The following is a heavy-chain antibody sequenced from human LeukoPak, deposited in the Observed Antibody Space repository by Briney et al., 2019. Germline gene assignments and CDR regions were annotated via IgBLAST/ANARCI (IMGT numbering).Heavy chain of an antibody. D-gene: IGHD6-6*01. J-gene: IGHJ4*02. Sequence: GGSLRLSCAASGFTLSIYSMSWVRQAPGKGLEWVSYISSSSTHIYYADSVKGRFTISRDNARNSLYLQMNSLRAEDTAIYYCARSEHSSSSFDYWGQGTLVTVSS. V-gene: IGHV3-21*05. CDR3: ARSEHSSSSFDY. CDR1: GFTLSIYS. CDR2: ISSSSTHI.